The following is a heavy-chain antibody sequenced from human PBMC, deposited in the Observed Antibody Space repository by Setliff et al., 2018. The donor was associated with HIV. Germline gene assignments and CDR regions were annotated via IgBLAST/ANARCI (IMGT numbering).Heavy chain of an antibody. V-gene: IGHV4-39*02. CDR3: AREGDGIDY. Sequence: SETLSLTCTVSGTSISTTTYYWGWIRQPPGKGLEWIGSIHYTGNTYNTPSLKSRLTISVDASKNQISLKLTSVTAADTAIYFCAREGDGIDYWGQGILVTVSS. CDR2: IHYTGNT. J-gene: IGHJ4*02. CDR1: GTSISTTTYY. D-gene: IGHD2-21*02.